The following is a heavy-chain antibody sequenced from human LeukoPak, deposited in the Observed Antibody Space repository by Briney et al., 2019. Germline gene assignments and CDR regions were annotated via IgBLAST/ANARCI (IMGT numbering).Heavy chain of an antibody. J-gene: IGHJ6*02. D-gene: IGHD1-1*01. CDR2: ISSSSSYI. CDR3: AREGGTTGTTLYYYYGMDV. V-gene: IGHV3-21*01. Sequence: PGGSLRLSCAASGFTFSSYSMNWVRQAPGKGLEWVSSISSSSSYIYYADSVKGRFTISRDNAKNSLYLQMNSLRAEDTAVYYCAREGGTTGTTLYYYYGMDVWGQGTTVTVSS. CDR1: GFTFSSYS.